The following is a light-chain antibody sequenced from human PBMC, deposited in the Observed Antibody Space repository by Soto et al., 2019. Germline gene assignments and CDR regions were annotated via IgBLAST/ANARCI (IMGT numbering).Light chain of an antibody. V-gene: IGKV3-11*01. J-gene: IGKJ2*01. CDR1: QSVSSY. CDR3: QQRSNWPPYT. CDR2: DAS. Sequence: EIVLTQSPATLSLSPGERATLSCRASQSVSSYLAWYQQKPGQAPRLLIYDASNRATGIPARFSGSGSGTDFTHTISSLEPKDFAVYYCQQRSNWPPYTFGQGTKLEIK.